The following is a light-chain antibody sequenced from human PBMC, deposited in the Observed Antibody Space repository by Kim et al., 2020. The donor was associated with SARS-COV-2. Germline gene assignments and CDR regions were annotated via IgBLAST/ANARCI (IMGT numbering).Light chain of an antibody. J-gene: IGKJ2*01. Sequence: EIVLTQSPGTLSLSPGERATLSCRTSQSVSSSSLAWYHQKPGQAPRLLIYGASSRATGIPDRFSGSGSGTNFTLTISRLEPEDFAVYFFQQYGSSFGHGTKLEI. CDR1: QSVSSSS. CDR3: QQYGSS. V-gene: IGKV3-20*01. CDR2: GAS.